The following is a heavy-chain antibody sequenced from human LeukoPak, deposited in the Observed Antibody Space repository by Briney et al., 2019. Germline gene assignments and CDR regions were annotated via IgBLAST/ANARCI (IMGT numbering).Heavy chain of an antibody. Sequence: GGSLRLSCAASGFTFTTYWMSWVRQAPGKGLEWVANINPDGSDKDYVDSVRGRFTISRDNAKNTLYLQMNSLRAEDTAVYYCARGGYYDSSGYYPRDYYYYMDVWAKGPRSPSP. CDR2: INPDGSDK. CDR3: ARGGYYDSSGYYPRDYYYYMDV. CDR1: GFTFTTYW. V-gene: IGHV3-7*01. J-gene: IGHJ6*03. D-gene: IGHD3-22*01.